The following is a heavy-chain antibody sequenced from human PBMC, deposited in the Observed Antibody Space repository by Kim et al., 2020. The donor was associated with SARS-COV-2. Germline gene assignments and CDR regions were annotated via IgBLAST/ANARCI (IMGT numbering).Heavy chain of an antibody. CDR2: FDPEDGET. CDR1: GYTLTELS. D-gene: IGHD4-17*01. V-gene: IGHV1-24*01. Sequence: ASVKVSCKVSGYTLTELSMHWVRQAPGKGLEWMGGFDPEDGETIYAQKFQGRVTMTEDTSTDTAYMELSSLRSDDTAVYYCATDGGHGLLFQHWGQGTLVTVSS. J-gene: IGHJ1*01. CDR3: ATDGGHGLLFQH.